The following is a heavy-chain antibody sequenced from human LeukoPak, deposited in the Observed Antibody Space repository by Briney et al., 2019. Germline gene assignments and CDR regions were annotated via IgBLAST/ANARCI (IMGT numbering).Heavy chain of an antibody. CDR2: ISSSSSYI. CDR1: GFTFSSYN. Sequence: GGSLRLSCAASGFTFSSYNMNWVRQAPGKGLEWVSSISSSSSYIYYADSVKGRFTISRDNAKNSLYLQMNSLRAEDTAVYYCARDLSVGAKPDLGFDYWGQGTLVTVSS. D-gene: IGHD1-26*01. V-gene: IGHV3-21*01. J-gene: IGHJ4*02. CDR3: ARDLSVGAKPDLGFDY.